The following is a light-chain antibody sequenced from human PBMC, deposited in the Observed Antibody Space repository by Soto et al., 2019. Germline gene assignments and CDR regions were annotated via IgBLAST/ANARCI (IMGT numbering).Light chain of an antibody. J-gene: IGKJ5*01. CDR1: QSVNSN. CDR2: GAS. CDR3: QQYNNWYT. Sequence: DRVMTQSPATLSVSPGERATLSCRASQSVNSNLAWYQQKPGQAPRLLIYGASTRATGIPARFSGSGSGTEFTLTISSLQSEDSAIYYCQQYNNWYTFGQGTRLEI. V-gene: IGKV3-15*01.